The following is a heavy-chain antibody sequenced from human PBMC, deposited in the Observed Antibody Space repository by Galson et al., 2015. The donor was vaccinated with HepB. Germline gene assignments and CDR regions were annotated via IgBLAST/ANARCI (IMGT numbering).Heavy chain of an antibody. J-gene: IGHJ6*02. CDR2: IWYDGSNK. Sequence: SLRLSCAASGFTFSSYGMHWVRQAPGKGLEWVAVIWYDGSNKYYADSVKGRFTISRDNSKNTLYLQMNSLRAEDTAVYYCARDAQPQGDQLHFDLYYYYGMDVWGQGTTVTVSS. CDR1: GFTFSSYG. D-gene: IGHD2-2*01. CDR3: ARDAQPQGDQLHFDLYYYYGMDV. V-gene: IGHV3-33*01.